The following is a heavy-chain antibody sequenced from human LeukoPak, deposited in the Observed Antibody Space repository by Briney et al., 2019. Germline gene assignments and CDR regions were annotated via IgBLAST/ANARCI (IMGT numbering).Heavy chain of an antibody. D-gene: IGHD3-9*01. CDR1: GFTFSSYA. Sequence: GGSLRLSCAASGFTFSSYAMSWVRQAPGKGLEWVGRIKSKTDGGTTDYAAPVKGRFTISRDDSKNTLYLQMNSLKTEDTAVYYCTTAGGGGLTGYYPPTYWGQGTLVTVSS. V-gene: IGHV3-15*01. CDR2: IKSKTDGGTT. J-gene: IGHJ4*02. CDR3: TTAGGGGLTGYYPPTY.